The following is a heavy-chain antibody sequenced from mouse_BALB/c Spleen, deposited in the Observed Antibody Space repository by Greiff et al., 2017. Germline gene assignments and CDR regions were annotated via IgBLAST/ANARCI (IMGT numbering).Heavy chain of an antibody. V-gene: IGHV5-17*02. D-gene: IGHD2-1*01. CDR3: ARSGYGNSAWFAY. CDR2: ISSGSGTI. CDR1: GFTFSSFG. Sequence: EVQLVESGGGLVQPGGSRKLSCAASGFTFSSFGMHWVRQAPEKGLEWVAYISSGSGTIYYADTVKGRFTISRDNPKNTLFLQMTSLRSEDTAMYYCARSGYGNSAWFAYWGQGTLVTVSA. J-gene: IGHJ3*01.